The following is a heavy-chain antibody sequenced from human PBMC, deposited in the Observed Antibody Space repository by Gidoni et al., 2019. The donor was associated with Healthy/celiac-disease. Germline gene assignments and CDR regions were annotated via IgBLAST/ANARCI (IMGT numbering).Heavy chain of an antibody. Sequence: EVQLLESGGGLVQPGGSLRLSCAASGFTFSSYAMSWVRQAPGKGLEWVSAISGSGGSTYYADSVEGRFTIARDNSKNTLYLQMNSLRAEDTAVYYCAKDQGGNSGVDYWGQGTLVTVSS. D-gene: IGHD2-21*02. J-gene: IGHJ4*02. CDR2: ISGSGGST. CDR1: GFTFSSYA. V-gene: IGHV3-23*01. CDR3: AKDQGGNSGVDY.